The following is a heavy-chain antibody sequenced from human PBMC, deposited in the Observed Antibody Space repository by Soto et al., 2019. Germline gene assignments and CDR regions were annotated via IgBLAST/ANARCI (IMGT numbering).Heavy chain of an antibody. Sequence: VQLVESGGGLIQPGGSLRLSCAASGFTVSNNHMTWVRQAAGKGLELVSFVHGGGSTSYADSVKGRFTISRDNSKHTLYLQMDSLRAEDTAIYDCAGRLTTAASLDYWGRGTLVTVSS. CDR3: AGRLTTAASLDY. D-gene: IGHD3-16*01. CDR2: VHGGGST. V-gene: IGHV3-53*01. CDR1: GFTVSNNH. J-gene: IGHJ4*02.